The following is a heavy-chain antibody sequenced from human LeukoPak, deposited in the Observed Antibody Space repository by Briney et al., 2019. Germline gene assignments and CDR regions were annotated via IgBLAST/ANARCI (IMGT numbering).Heavy chain of an antibody. Sequence: GGSLRLSCAASGFNFNNYWMSWVRQAPGKGLEWVANIKQDGSEKYYVDSVKGRFTISRDNAKNSLYLQMNSLRAEDTAVYYCASLDLGYSSGWYDVDAFDIWGQGTMVTVSS. CDR3: ASLDLGYSSGWYDVDAFDI. CDR2: IKQDGSEK. CDR1: GFNFNNYW. V-gene: IGHV3-7*03. J-gene: IGHJ3*02. D-gene: IGHD6-19*01.